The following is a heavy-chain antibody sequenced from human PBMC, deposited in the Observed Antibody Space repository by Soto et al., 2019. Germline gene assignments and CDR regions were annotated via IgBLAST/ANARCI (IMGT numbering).Heavy chain of an antibody. CDR2: IYYSGST. V-gene: IGHV4-59*01. D-gene: IGHD2-15*01. Sequence: SETLSLTCTVSGGSISSYYWSWIRQPPGKGLEWIGYIYYSGSTDYNPSLKSRVTISVDTSKIQFSLKLSSVTAADTAVYYCARVIGGYLDYWGQGTLVTVSS. CDR3: ARVIGGYLDY. CDR1: GGSISSYY. J-gene: IGHJ4*02.